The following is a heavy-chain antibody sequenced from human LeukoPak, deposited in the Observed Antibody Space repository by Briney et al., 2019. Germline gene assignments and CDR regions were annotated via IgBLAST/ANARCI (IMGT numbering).Heavy chain of an antibody. D-gene: IGHD3-22*01. V-gene: IGHV3-21*04. CDR1: GFTFSSYS. CDR3: AKDEVTYYYDSSGSQWGYYYYMDV. CDR2: ISSSSSYI. J-gene: IGHJ6*03. Sequence: GGSLRLSCAASGFTFSSYSMNWVRQAPGKGLEWVSSISSSSSYIYYADSVKGRFTISRDNSKNTLYLQMNSLRAEDTAVYYCAKDEVTYYYDSSGSQWGYYYYMDVWGKGTTVTVSS.